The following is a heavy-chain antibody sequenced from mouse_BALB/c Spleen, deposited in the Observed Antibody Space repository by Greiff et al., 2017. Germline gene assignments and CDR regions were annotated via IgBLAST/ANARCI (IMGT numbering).Heavy chain of an antibody. Sequence: EVKVVESGGGLVKPGGSLKLSCAASGFTFSSYTMSWVRQTPEKRLEWVATISSGGGNTYYPDSVKGRFTISRDNAKNNLYLQMSSLRSEDTALYYCARYRGNYEDYYAMDYWGQGTSVTVSS. J-gene: IGHJ4*01. CDR2: ISSGGGNT. CDR1: GFTFSSYT. V-gene: IGHV5-9*03. CDR3: ARYRGNYEDYYAMDY. D-gene: IGHD2-1*01.